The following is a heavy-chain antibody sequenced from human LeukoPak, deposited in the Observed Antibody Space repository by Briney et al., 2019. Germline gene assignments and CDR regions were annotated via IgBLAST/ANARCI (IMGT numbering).Heavy chain of an antibody. CDR2: VSGDNDNI. D-gene: IGHD2-8*02. V-gene: IGHV1-18*01. J-gene: IGHJ4*02. CDR3: AKYGTGYFDY. Sequence: ASVKVSCKASGYTLSRYGISWVRQAPGQGLEWMGWVSGDNDNIDYAEKFQGRITMTTDTSTSTAYMELRSLTSDDTAIYYCAKYGTGYFDYWGQGTLITVSS. CDR1: GYTLSRYG.